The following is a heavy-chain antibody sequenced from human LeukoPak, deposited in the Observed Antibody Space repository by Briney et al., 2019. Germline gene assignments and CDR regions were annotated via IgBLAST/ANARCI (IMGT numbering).Heavy chain of an antibody. CDR1: GYTFTGYY. D-gene: IGHD1-7*01. CDR3: ANQLELLGPDYFDY. V-gene: IGHV1-2*02. J-gene: IGHJ4*02. Sequence: ASVKVSCKASGYTFTGYYMHWVRQAPGQGLEWMGWINPNSGGTNYAQKFQGRVTMTRDTSISTAYMELSRLRSDDTAVYYCANQLELLGPDYFDYWGQGTLVTVSS. CDR2: INPNSGGT.